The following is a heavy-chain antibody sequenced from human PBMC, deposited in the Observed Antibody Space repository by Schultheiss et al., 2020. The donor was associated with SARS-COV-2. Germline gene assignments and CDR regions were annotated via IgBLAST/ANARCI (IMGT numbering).Heavy chain of an antibody. CDR3: AKDGASSDYFDY. CDR1: VFTFDDYA. D-gene: IGHD3-22*01. J-gene: IGHJ4*02. Sequence: GGSLRLSCAASVFTFDDYAMHWVRQAPGKGLEWVSGISWNSGSIGYADSVKGRFTISRDNAKNSLYLQMNSLRAEDTALYYCAKDGASSDYFDYWGQGTLVTVSS. V-gene: IGHV3-9*01. CDR2: ISWNSGSI.